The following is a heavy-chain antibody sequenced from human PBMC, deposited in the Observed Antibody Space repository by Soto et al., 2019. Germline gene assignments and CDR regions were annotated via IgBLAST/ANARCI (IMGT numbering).Heavy chain of an antibody. CDR3: AKDRESGSGWYWDY. V-gene: IGHV3-23*01. CDR2: ISGSGGST. CDR1: GFTFSSFA. Sequence: EVQLLESGGGLVQPGGSLRLSCAASGFTFSSFAMSWVRQAPGKGLEWVSGISGSGGSTYYADSVEGRFTISRDNSKNTLYLQMNSLRGEDTAVYYCAKDRESGSGWYWDYWGQGTLVTVSS. D-gene: IGHD6-19*01. J-gene: IGHJ4*02.